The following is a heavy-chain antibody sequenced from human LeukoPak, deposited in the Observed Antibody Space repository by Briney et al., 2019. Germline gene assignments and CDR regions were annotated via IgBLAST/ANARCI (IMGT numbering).Heavy chain of an antibody. Sequence: SVKVSCKASGGTFSSYAISWVRQAPGQGLEWVGGIIPIFGTANYAQKFQGRVTITADESTSTAYMELSSLRSEDTAVYYCARGRVSSGWYRPSYYYYMDVWGKGTTVTVSS. CDR3: ARGRVSSGWYRPSYYYYMDV. CDR1: GGTFSSYA. D-gene: IGHD6-19*01. V-gene: IGHV1-69*13. J-gene: IGHJ6*03. CDR2: IIPIFGTA.